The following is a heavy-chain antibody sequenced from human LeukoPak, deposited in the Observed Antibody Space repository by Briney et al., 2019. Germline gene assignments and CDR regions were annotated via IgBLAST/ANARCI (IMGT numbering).Heavy chain of an antibody. CDR2: INPNSGGT. V-gene: IGHV1-2*06. J-gene: IGHJ4*02. CDR1: GYTFTGYY. Sequence: GASVKVSCKASGYTFTGYYMHWVRQAPVQGLEWMGRINPNSGGTNYAQKFQGRVTMTRDTSISTAYMELSRLRSDDTAVDYCARATKLVGVFDYWGQGSLFTVSS. D-gene: IGHD2-15*01. CDR3: ARATKLVGVFDY.